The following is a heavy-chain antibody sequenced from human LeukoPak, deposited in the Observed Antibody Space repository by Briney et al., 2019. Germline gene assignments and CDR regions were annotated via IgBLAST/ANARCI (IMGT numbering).Heavy chain of an antibody. CDR2: IYYSGST. CDR1: GGSISEYY. V-gene: IGHV4-31*03. J-gene: IGHJ3*02. Sequence: SETLSLTCTVSGGSISEYYWSWIRQHPGKGLEWIGYIYYSGSTYYDPSLKSRVTISVDTSKNQFSLKLSSVTAADTAVYYCARATHDYLDAFDIWGQGTMVTVSS. CDR3: ARATHDYLDAFDI. D-gene: IGHD4-11*01.